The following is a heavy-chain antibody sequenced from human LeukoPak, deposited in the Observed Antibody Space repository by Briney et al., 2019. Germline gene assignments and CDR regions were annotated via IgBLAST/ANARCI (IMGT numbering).Heavy chain of an antibody. D-gene: IGHD6-13*01. CDR1: GFTFSSYG. J-gene: IGHJ4*02. CDR3: AKEGSSWYYYYFDY. V-gene: IGHV3-30*18. Sequence: GGSLRLSCAASGFTFSSYGMHWVRQAPGKGLEWVAVISYDGSNKYYADSVKGRFTISRDNSKNTLYLQMNSLRAEDTAVYYCAKEGSSWYYYYFDYWGQGTLVTVSS. CDR2: ISYDGSNK.